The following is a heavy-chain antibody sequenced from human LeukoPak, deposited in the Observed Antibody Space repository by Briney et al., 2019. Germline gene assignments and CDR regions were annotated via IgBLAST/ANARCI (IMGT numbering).Heavy chain of an antibody. CDR3: ARDDARYCSSTSCSYYYYYYYMDV. J-gene: IGHJ6*03. CDR1: GFTFSSYE. D-gene: IGHD2-2*01. V-gene: IGHV3-48*03. CDR2: ISDSGSNT. Sequence: GGSLRLSCAGSGFTFSSYEMNWVRLAPGRGLEWVSYISDSGSNTHYADSVKGRFTISRDNARNSLYLQMNRLRAEDTAVYYCARDDARYCSSTSCSYYYYYYYMDVWGKGTTVTVSS.